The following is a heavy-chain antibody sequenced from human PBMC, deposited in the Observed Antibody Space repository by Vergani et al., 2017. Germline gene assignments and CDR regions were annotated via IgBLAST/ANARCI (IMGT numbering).Heavy chain of an antibody. V-gene: IGHV4-61*02. CDR2: MYTSGHT. CDR3: ARASHCIYCYSERPNGPGYYYMDV. J-gene: IGHJ6*03. D-gene: IGHD2-21*01. CDR1: GASVSRGTYY. Sequence: QVQLQESGPGLLKPSQTLSLTCTVSGASVSRGTYYWTWIRQPAGKKLEWIVRMYTSGHTIYNPSLESRVTMSVDTSKNQFSLQLRSVTAADTAVYYCARASHCIYCYSERPNGPGYYYMDVWGKGTTVTVSS.